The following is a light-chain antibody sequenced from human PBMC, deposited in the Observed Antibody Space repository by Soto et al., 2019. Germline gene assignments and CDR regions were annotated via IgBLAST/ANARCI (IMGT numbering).Light chain of an antibody. Sequence: DVVITQSPLYLPVTLGQPASISCRSNQSLVHSDGIAYFSWFQQMPGRSPRRLIYKVSNRDSGVPARFSGSGSGTDFAPKISRVEAEDVGVYYCMQGTHWPITFGQGTRLEIK. J-gene: IGKJ5*01. CDR2: KVS. CDR3: MQGTHWPIT. V-gene: IGKV2-30*02. CDR1: QSLVHSDGIAY.